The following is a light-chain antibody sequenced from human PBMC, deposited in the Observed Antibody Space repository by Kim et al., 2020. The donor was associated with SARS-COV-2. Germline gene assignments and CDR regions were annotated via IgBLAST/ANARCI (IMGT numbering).Light chain of an antibody. V-gene: IGKV1-5*01. J-gene: IGKJ1*01. CDR3: QQYNSYSPT. CDR1: QTISES. Sequence: ASVGDRVTITCRASQTISESLAWYQQTPGKAPKLLIYGASTVESGVPSRFSGSGSGTEFTLTISSLQPDDFATYYCQQYNSYSPTFGQGTKVEIK. CDR2: GAS.